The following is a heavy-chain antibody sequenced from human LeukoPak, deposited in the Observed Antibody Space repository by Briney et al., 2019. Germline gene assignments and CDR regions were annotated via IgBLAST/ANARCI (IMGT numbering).Heavy chain of an antibody. Sequence: GGSLRLSCAASGFTFSDYYMSWIRQAPGKGLEWVSYISGSGSTIYYADSVKGRFTISRDNAKNSLYLQMNSLRAEDTAVYYCASPSNTVTRGRDYYYYGMDVWGQGTTVTVSS. D-gene: IGHD4-4*01. CDR1: GFTFSDYY. V-gene: IGHV3-11*01. CDR2: ISGSGSTI. J-gene: IGHJ6*02. CDR3: ASPSNTVTRGRDYYYYGMDV.